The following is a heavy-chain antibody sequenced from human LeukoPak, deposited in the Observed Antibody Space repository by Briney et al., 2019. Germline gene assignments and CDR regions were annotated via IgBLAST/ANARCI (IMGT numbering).Heavy chain of an antibody. CDR2: IYHSGST. V-gene: IGHV4-38-2*02. Sequence: KPSETLSLTCTVSGYSISSGYYWGWIRQPPGKGLEWIGSIYHSGSTYYNPSLKSRVTISVDTSKNQFSLKLSSVTAADTAVYYCARETGLVSFDYWGQGTLVTVSS. J-gene: IGHJ4*02. CDR1: GYSISSGYY. D-gene: IGHD3/OR15-3a*01. CDR3: ARETGLVSFDY.